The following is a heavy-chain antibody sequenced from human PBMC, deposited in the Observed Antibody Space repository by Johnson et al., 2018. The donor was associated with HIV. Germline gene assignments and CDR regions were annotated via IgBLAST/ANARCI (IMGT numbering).Heavy chain of an antibody. CDR1: GFDFSSYG. J-gene: IGHJ3*02. V-gene: IGHV3-30*02. Sequence: VQVVESGGGLVQPGGSLRLSCAASGFDFSSYGMHWVRQAPGKGLEWVAFIRYDGSNKYYADSVKGRFTISRDNSKNKLYLQMNSLRAEDTAVYYCAKGQVARGPLDIWGQGTMVTVSS. CDR2: IRYDGSNK. D-gene: IGHD2-15*01. CDR3: AKGQVARGPLDI.